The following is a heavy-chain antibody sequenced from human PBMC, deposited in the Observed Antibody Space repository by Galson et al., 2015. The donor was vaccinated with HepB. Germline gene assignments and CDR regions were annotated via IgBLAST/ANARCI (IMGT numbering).Heavy chain of an antibody. J-gene: IGHJ4*02. D-gene: IGHD5-12*01. CDR3: ARVWLYYFDF. V-gene: IGHV5-51*01. CDR2: IYPGDSEI. Sequence: SGAEVKRPGESLKISCQASGYSFTNYWIGWVRQTPGYGLECMGIIYPGDSEIRYNPSFQGQVTISADRSVGTAYLQWNSLKASDTAVYYCARVWLYYFDFWGQGTLVTVSS. CDR1: GYSFTNYW.